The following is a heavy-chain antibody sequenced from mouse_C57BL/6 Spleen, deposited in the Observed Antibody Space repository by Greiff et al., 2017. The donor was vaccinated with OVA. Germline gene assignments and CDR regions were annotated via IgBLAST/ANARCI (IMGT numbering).Heavy chain of an antibody. CDR1: GFSLTSYG. J-gene: IGHJ2*01. Sequence: VKLQQSGPGLVQPSQSLSITCTVSGFSLTSYGVHWVRQSPGKGLEWLGVIWSGGSTDYNAAFISRLSISKDNSKSQVFFKMNSLQADDTAIYYCARMSGPYYLDYWGQGTTLTVSS. D-gene: IGHD1-3*01. CDR3: ARMSGPYYLDY. V-gene: IGHV2-2*01. CDR2: IWSGGST.